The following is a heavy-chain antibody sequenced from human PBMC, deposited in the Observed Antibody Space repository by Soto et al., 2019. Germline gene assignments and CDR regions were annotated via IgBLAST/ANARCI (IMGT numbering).Heavy chain of an antibody. CDR1: GFTFSSYS. D-gene: IGHD2-15*01. CDR3: ARVGEDCSGGSCYSPGWFDP. V-gene: IGHV3-21*01. Sequence: PGESLKISCAASGFTFSSYSMNWVRQAPGKGLEWVSSISSSSSYIYYADSVKGRFTISRDNAKNSLYLQMNSLRAEDTAVYYCARVGEDCSGGSCYSPGWFDPWGQGTLVTVSS. J-gene: IGHJ5*02. CDR2: ISSSSSYI.